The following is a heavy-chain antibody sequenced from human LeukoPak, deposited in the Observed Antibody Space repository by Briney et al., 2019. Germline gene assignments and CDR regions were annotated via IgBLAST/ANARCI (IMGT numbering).Heavy chain of an antibody. V-gene: IGHV3-66*02. J-gene: IGHJ4*02. D-gene: IGHD1-7*01. CDR2: LYSGGGT. CDR3: ASGYNWNYLFDY. Sequence: GGSLRLSCAASGFTVSSNYMSWVRQAPGKGLEWVSVLYSGGGTYYADSVRGRFTISRDNSKNTVYLQMNSLSTEDTALYYCASGYNWNYLFDYWGQGTLVTVPS. CDR1: GFTVSSNY.